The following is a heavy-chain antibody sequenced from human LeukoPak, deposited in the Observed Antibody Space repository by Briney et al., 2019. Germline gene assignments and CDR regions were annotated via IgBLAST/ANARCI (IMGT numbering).Heavy chain of an antibody. Sequence: GGSLRLSCAASGFTFSTYWMHWVRQAPGKGLVWVSRINTNGGTTSYADSVKGRFTISRDNAENTLYLQMNSLRAEDTAVYYCARSKDDYDFLFDYWGQGTLVTVSS. CDR3: ARSKDDYDFLFDY. CDR2: INTNGGTT. V-gene: IGHV3-74*01. D-gene: IGHD4-17*01. CDR1: GFTFSTYW. J-gene: IGHJ4*02.